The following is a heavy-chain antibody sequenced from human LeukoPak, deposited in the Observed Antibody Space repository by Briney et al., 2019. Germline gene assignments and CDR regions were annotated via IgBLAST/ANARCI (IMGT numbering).Heavy chain of an antibody. CDR2: ISSSSSYI. CDR1: GFDFINAW. Sequence: PGGSLRLSCAASGFDFINAWMNWVRQAPGKGLEWVSSISSSSSYIYYADSVKGRFTISRDNAKNSLYLQMNSLRAEDTAVYYCARDCLHDWGSENFDYWGQGTLVTVSS. J-gene: IGHJ4*02. D-gene: IGHD3-9*01. CDR3: ARDCLHDWGSENFDY. V-gene: IGHV3-21*01.